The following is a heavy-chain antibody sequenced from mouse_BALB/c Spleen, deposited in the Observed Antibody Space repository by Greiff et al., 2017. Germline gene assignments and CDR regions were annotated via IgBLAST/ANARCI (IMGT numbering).Heavy chain of an antibody. D-gene: IGHD1-1*01. J-gene: IGHJ4*01. CDR1: GYTFTSYS. CDR2: INPSSGYT. V-gene: IGHV1-4*02. Sequence: VQLQQSAAELVRPGASVKMSCKASGYTFTSYSMHWVKQRPGQGLEWIGYINPSSGYTEYNQKFKDKTTLTADKSSSTAYMQLSSLTSEDSAVYYCARSYYGSAMDYWGQGTSVTVSS. CDR3: ARSYYGSAMDY.